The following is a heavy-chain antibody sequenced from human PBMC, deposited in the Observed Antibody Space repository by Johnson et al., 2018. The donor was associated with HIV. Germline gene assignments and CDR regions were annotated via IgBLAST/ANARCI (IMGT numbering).Heavy chain of an antibody. D-gene: IGHD2-2*01. CDR1: GFTFSSYA. V-gene: IGHV3-66*02. CDR2: LSTGGST. J-gene: IGHJ3*02. CDR3: ARVAPAHDAFDI. Sequence: VQLVESGGGLVQPGGSLRLSCAASGFTFSSYAMSWVRHAPWKGLEWVSVLSTGGSTYYTGAVKGRFTISRDNSKNTLYLQMNSLRAEDTAVYYCARVAPAHDAFDIWGQGTMVTVS.